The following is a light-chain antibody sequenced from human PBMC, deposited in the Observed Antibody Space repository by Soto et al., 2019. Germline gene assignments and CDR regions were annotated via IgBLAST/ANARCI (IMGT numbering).Light chain of an antibody. CDR3: QQSDSFPWT. J-gene: IGKJ5*01. CDR2: AAS. V-gene: IGKV1-12*01. Sequence: DIQMTQSPSSVSASVGDRVTITCRASRGISTWLAWYQQKPGTAPKLLIYAASSLQSGVPSRFSGSGSGTDFTLTISNLQPEDFATYYCQQSDSFPWTFGQGTRLDMK. CDR1: RGISTW.